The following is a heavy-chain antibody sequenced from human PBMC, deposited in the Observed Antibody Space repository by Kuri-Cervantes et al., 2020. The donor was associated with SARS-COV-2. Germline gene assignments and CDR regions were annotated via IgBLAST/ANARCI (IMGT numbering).Heavy chain of an antibody. Sequence: GESLKISCAASGLTFSTYSMNWVRQAPGKGLEWVSYISSGSSTIYYADSVKGRFTISRDNARNSLYLQMNSLRAEDTAVYYCARDPHITLIRGAYFDLWGRGTLVTVSS. CDR2: ISSGSSTI. D-gene: IGHD3-10*01. CDR3: ARDPHITLIRGAYFDL. V-gene: IGHV3-48*01. CDR1: GLTFSTYS. J-gene: IGHJ2*01.